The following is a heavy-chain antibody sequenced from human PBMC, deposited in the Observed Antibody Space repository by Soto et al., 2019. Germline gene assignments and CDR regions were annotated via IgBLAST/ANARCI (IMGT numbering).Heavy chain of an antibody. V-gene: IGHV1-3*01. CDR1: GYTFTSYA. Sequence: ASVKVSCKASGYTFTSYAMHWVRQAPGQRLEWMGWINAGNGNTKYSQKFQGRVTITRDTSASTAYMELSSLRSEDMAVYYCARGVSRYCSSTSCYYFDYWGQGTLVTVSS. D-gene: IGHD2-2*01. J-gene: IGHJ4*02. CDR2: INAGNGNT. CDR3: ARGVSRYCSSTSCYYFDY.